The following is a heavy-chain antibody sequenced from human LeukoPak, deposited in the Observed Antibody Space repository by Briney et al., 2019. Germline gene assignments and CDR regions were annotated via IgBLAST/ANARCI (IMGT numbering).Heavy chain of an antibody. D-gene: IGHD3-16*02. CDR1: GYTFTIYG. J-gene: IGHJ4*02. V-gene: IGHV1-18*01. CDR3: ARGWRVDDYVWGSYRFFDY. Sequence: ASVKVSCKASGYTFTIYGISWVRQAPGQGLEWMGWISGFNGATNYAQKFQGRVTMTLDTSTSTAYMELRSLRSDDTAVYYCARGWRVDDYVWGSYRFFDYWGQGTLVTVSS. CDR2: ISGFNGAT.